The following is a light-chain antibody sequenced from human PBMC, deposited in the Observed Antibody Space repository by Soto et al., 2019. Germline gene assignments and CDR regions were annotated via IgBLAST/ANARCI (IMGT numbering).Light chain of an antibody. V-gene: IGLV1-44*01. CDR3: AALDDSLNGRYV. J-gene: IGLJ1*01. CDR1: RSNIGSNS. Sequence: QSVLTQPPSASGTPGQRVTISCSGDRSNIGSNSVNWYQQLPGTAPKLLIYSNNQRPSGVPDRFSGSKSGTSASLAISGLQSEDEADYYCAALDDSLNGRYVFGTGTKVTVL. CDR2: SNN.